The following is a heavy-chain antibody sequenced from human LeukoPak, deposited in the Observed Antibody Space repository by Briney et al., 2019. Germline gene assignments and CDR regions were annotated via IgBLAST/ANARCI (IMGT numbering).Heavy chain of an antibody. CDR3: ASSTSTPGGFDF. D-gene: IGHD2-2*01. J-gene: IGHJ4*02. CDR1: RISDY. V-gene: IGHV3-66*01. Sequence: GGSLRLSCAASRISDYMIWVRQAPGTGLEWVSVIYTGDNTYYANSVKGRFTISRDNSQRMLYLQMNGLRAEDTSVYYCASSTSTPGGFDFWGQGTLVTVSS. CDR2: IYTGDNT.